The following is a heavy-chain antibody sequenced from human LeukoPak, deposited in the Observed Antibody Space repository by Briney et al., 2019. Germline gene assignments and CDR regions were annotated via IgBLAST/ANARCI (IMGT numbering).Heavy chain of an antibody. CDR2: ISYDGSNK. Sequence: GRSLRLSCAASGFTFSSYAMHWVRQAPGKGLEWVAVISYDGSNKYYADSVKGRFTISRDNSKNTLYLQMNSLRAEDTAVYYCAKALRRERIPYSSSRYYYGMDVWGQGTTVTVSS. D-gene: IGHD6-13*01. CDR1: GFTFSSYA. CDR3: AKALRRERIPYSSSRYYYGMDV. J-gene: IGHJ6*02. V-gene: IGHV3-30-3*01.